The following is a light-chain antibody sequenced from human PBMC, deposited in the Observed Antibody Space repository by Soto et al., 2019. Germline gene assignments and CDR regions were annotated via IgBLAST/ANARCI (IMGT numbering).Light chain of an antibody. CDR2: DAS. J-gene: IGKJ1*01. CDR3: QQYNSYSRA. CDR1: QSISSW. V-gene: IGKV1-5*01. Sequence: DIQMTQSPSTLSASVGDRVTITCRASQSISSWLAWYQQKPGKAPKLLIYDASSLESGVPSRFSGSGSGTEFNLTISSLQPDDFATYYCQQYNSYSRAFVQGTKVEIK.